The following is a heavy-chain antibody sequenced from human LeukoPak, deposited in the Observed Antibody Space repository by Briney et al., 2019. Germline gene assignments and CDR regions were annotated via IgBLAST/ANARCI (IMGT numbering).Heavy chain of an antibody. V-gene: IGHV3-7*01. D-gene: IGHD3-10*01. Sequence: GGSLRLSCAASGFTFSCYWMSWVRQAPGKGLEWVANIKQDGSEKYYVDSVKGRFTISRDNAKNSLYLQMNSLRAEDTAVYYCARVGSGSFASPWGQGTLVTVSS. CDR3: ARVGSGSFASP. CDR2: IKQDGSEK. J-gene: IGHJ5*02. CDR1: GFTFSCYW.